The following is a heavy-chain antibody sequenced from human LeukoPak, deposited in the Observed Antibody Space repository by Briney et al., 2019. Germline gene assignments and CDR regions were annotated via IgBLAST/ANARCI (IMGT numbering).Heavy chain of an antibody. CDR1: GYTLTELS. D-gene: IGHD6-19*01. CDR3: ATVVRGYSSGWYYYYYYMDV. V-gene: IGHV1-24*01. Sequence: ASVKVSCTVSGYTLTELSMHWVRQAPGKGLEWMGGFDPEDGETIYAQKFQGRVTMTEDTSTDTAYMELSSLRSEDTAVYYCATVVRGYSSGWYYYYYYMDVWGKGTTVTVSS. J-gene: IGHJ6*03. CDR2: FDPEDGET.